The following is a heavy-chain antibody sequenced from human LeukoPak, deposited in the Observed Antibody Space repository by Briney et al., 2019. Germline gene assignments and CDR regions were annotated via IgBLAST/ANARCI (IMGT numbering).Heavy chain of an antibody. CDR3: ARWKDYYYGVDV. CDR2: IYPGDSDT. D-gene: IGHD1-1*01. Sequence: GESLKISCQGSGYRFISYWIGWVRQMPGKGLEWTGIIYPGDSDTRYSPSFQGQVTISAGKSINTAYLQWSNLKASDTAMYYCARWKDYYYGVDVWGQGTTVTVSS. J-gene: IGHJ6*02. V-gene: IGHV5-51*01. CDR1: GYRFISYW.